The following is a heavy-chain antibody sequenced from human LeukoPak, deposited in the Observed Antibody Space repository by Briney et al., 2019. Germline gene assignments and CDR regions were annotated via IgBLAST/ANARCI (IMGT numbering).Heavy chain of an antibody. CDR2: FSSSINYI. J-gene: IGHJ4*02. CDR3: ARSRTSSPYDKNLNF. Sequence: PGGSLRLSCAASVFTFRSYTMSWVPEAPGKGREWVSSFSSSINYIYHADSVKGRFTISRDDAQNSVYLQMNSLKDEDTAVYYCARSRTSSPYDKNLNFRGQGTLVIVSS. D-gene: IGHD1-14*01. V-gene: IGHV3-21*01. CDR1: VFTFRSYT.